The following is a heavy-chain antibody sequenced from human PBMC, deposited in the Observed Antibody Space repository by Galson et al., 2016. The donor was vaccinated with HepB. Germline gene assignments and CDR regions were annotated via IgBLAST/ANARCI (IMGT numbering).Heavy chain of an antibody. V-gene: IGHV1-69*13. CDR3: ARDHFTRIRGIVNDGFDP. D-gene: IGHD3-10*01. CDR2: TIPILRRT. J-gene: IGHJ5*02. Sequence: SVKVSCKASNNYPITWVRQAPGQGLEWMGGTIPILRRTNYAQKFQGRVNFTADASTGTAYMELTSLTSDDTAVYYCARDHFTRIRGIVNDGFDPWGQGTLVIVSS. CDR1: NNYP.